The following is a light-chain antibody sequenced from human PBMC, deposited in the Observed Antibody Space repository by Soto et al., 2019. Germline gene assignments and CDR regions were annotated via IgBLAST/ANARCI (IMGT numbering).Light chain of an antibody. CDR3: SSYTTSSTGV. CDR1: SSDVGGYNY. J-gene: IGLJ3*02. Sequence: QSVLTQPTSVSGSPGQSITISCTGTSSDVGGYNYVSWYQQHPGKAPKLMIYGVSNRPSGVSNRFSGSKSGNTASLTISGLQAEDEADYYCSSYTTSSTGVFGGGTKLTVL. V-gene: IGLV2-14*01. CDR2: GVS.